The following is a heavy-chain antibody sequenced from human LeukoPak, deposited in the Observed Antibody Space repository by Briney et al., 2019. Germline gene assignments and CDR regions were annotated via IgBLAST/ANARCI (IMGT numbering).Heavy chain of an antibody. CDR1: GFTFSSYD. D-gene: IGHD3-16*02. CDR2: ISGSGGST. V-gene: IGHV3-23*01. CDR3: AKVTFGGVIGGYYYYMDV. Sequence: GGSLRLSCAASGFTFSSYDMSWVRQAPGKGLEWVSAISGSGGSTYYADSVKGRFTISRDNSKNTLYLQMYSLRAEDTAVYYCAKVTFGGVIGGYYYYMDVWGKGTTVTISS. J-gene: IGHJ6*03.